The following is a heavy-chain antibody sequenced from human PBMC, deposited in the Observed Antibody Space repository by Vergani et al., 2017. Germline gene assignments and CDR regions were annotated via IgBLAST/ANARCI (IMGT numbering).Heavy chain of an antibody. V-gene: IGHV3-11*06. D-gene: IGHD1-26*01. CDR3: ARDRNSGSFDY. J-gene: IGHJ4*02. CDR1: GFTFSDYY. CDR2: ISSSSSYT. Sequence: VQLVESGGGLVKPGGSLRLSCAASGFTFSDYYMSWIRQAPGKGLEWVSYISSSSSYTNYADSVKGRFTISRDNAKNSLYLQMNSLRAEDTAVYYCARDRNSGSFDYWGQGTLVTVSS.